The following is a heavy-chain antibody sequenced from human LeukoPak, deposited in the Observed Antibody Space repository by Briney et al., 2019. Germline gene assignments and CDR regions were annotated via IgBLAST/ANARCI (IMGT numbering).Heavy chain of an antibody. V-gene: IGHV4-4*07. Sequence: SETLSLTCTVSGGSFSNNYWGWIRQPAGKGLEWIGRIYTSGNTNYNPSLKSRVTMSVDTSKNQFSLKLTSVTAADTAVYYCARDKEDYSGSGSYYSLSWGQGTLVTVSS. CDR2: IYTSGNT. J-gene: IGHJ5*02. CDR3: ARDKEDYSGSGSYYSLS. D-gene: IGHD3-10*01. CDR1: GGSFSNNY.